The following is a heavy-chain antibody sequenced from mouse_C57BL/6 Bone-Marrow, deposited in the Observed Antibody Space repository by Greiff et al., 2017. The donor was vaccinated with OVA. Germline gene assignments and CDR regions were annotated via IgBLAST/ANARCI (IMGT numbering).Heavy chain of an antibody. V-gene: IGHV1-61*01. Sequence: QVQLQQSGAELVRPGSSVKLSCKASGYTFTSYWMDWVKQRPGQGLEWIGNIYPSDSDTHYNQKFKDKATLTVDKSSSTAYMQLSSQTSEDSAVYYCAREGDPPYYFDYWGQGTTLTVSS. CDR3: AREGDPPYYFDY. J-gene: IGHJ2*01. CDR1: GYTFTSYW. CDR2: IYPSDSDT.